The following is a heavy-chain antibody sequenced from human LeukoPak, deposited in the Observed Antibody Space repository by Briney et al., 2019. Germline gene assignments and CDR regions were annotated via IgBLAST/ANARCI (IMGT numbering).Heavy chain of an antibody. J-gene: IGHJ4*02. D-gene: IGHD6-19*01. CDR1: GGTFSSYA. CDR3: AKRDGSGWYGLGPFDY. Sequence: SVKVSCKASGGTFSSYAISWVRQAPGQGLEWMGRIIPILGIANYAQKFQGRVTITADKSTSTAYMELSSLRSEDTAVYYCAKRDGSGWYGLGPFDYWGQGTLVTVSS. CDR2: IIPILGIA. V-gene: IGHV1-69*04.